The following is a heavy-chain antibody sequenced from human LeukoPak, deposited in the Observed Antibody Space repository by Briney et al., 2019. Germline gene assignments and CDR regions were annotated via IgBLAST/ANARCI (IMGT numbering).Heavy chain of an antibody. CDR3: ATHPSPFGYSSGWFAYYFDY. CDR1: GYTLTELS. Sequence: SVKVSCKVSGYTLTELSMHWVRQAPGKGLEWMGGFDPEDGETIYAQKFQGRVTMTEDTSTDTAYMELSSLRSEDTAVYYCATHPSPFGYSSGWFAYYFDYWGQGTLVTVSS. J-gene: IGHJ4*02. CDR2: FDPEDGET. V-gene: IGHV1-24*01. D-gene: IGHD6-19*01.